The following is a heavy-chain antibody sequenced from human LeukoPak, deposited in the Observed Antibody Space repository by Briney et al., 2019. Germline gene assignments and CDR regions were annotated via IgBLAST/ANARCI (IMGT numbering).Heavy chain of an antibody. CDR1: GYSISSSNW. J-gene: IGHJ4*02. D-gene: IGHD1-26*01. CDR3: ARSSVVGATELDY. Sequence: SETLSLTCAVSGYSISSSNWWGWIRQPPGKGLEWIGYIYYSGSTYYNPSLKGRVTMSVDTSKNQFSLKLSSLTAVDTAVYYCARSSVVGATELDYWGQGTLVTVSS. CDR2: IYYSGST. V-gene: IGHV4-28*01.